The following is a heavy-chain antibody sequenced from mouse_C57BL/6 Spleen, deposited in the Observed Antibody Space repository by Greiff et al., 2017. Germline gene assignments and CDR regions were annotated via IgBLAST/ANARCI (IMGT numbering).Heavy chain of an antibody. J-gene: IGHJ2*01. CDR3: ARSCLYYDYGFDY. CDR1: GYTFTSYW. CDR2: IYPGSGST. Sequence: VQLQQPGAELVKPGASVKMSCKASGYTFTSYWINWVKQRPGQGLEWIGDIYPGSGSTNYNEKFKSKATLTVDTSSSTAYMQLSSLTSEDSAVYYDARSCLYYDYGFDYWGQGTTLTVSS. D-gene: IGHD2-4*01. V-gene: IGHV1-55*01.